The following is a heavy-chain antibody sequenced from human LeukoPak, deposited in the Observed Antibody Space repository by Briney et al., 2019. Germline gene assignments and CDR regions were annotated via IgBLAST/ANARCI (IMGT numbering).Heavy chain of an antibody. J-gene: IGHJ4*02. Sequence: HGESLKISCKGSGYSFTCYWIICVRQMPGKGLEWMGGIGPSDSYTNYSPSFQGHVTISADKSFNTAYLQWSSLKASDTAMYYGSRPSDLYGALDYWGQGILVTVSS. V-gene: IGHV5-10-1*01. CDR2: IGPSDSYT. CDR3: SRPSDLYGALDY. CDR1: GYSFTCYW. D-gene: IGHD4-17*01.